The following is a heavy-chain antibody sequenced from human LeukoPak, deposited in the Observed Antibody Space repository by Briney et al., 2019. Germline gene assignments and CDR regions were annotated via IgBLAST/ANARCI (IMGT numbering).Heavy chain of an antibody. CDR1: GGTFSSYA. D-gene: IGHD3-22*01. J-gene: IGHJ4*02. Sequence: SVKVSCKASGGTFSSYAISWVRQAPGQGLEWMGRIIPIFGIANYAQKFQGRVTITADKSTSTAYMELSSLRSEDTAVYDCARALEAGGDDSLLGYWGQGTLVTVSS. CDR3: ARALEAGGDDSLLGY. V-gene: IGHV1-69*04. CDR2: IIPIFGIA.